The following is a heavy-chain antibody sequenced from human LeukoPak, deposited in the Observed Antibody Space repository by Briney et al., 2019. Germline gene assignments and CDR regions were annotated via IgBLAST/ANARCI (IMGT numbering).Heavy chain of an antibody. CDR3: ARLRQWLVRGYYFDY. J-gene: IGHJ4*02. V-gene: IGHV3-21*01. D-gene: IGHD6-19*01. Sequence: PGGSLRLSCAASGFTFSDYDMNWVRQAPGKGLGWVSSISSSSIYVSYADSVKGRFTISRDNAKNSLYLQMNSLRAEDTAVYYCARLRQWLVRGYYFDYWGQGTLVTVSS. CDR1: GFTFSDYD. CDR2: ISSSSIYV.